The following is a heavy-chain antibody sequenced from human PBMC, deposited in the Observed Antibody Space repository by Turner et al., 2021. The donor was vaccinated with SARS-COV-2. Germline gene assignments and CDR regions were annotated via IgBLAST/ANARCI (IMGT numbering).Heavy chain of an antibody. Sequence: QVQLVESGGGVVQPGRSLRLSCAASGFTLNNYAFHWVRQAPGKGLEWLSVISYDGGNTYFADSLKGRFTISRDNSKNTVYLQMNSLRAEDTAVYYCARDLRRYVTAAFDVWGQGTMVSVSS. CDR1: GFTLNNYA. V-gene: IGHV3-30-3*01. D-gene: IGHD3-9*01. CDR3: ARDLRRYVTAAFDV. CDR2: ISYDGGNT. J-gene: IGHJ3*01.